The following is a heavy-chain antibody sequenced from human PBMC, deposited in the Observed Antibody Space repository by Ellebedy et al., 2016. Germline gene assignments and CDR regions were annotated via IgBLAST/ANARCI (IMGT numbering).Heavy chain of an antibody. D-gene: IGHD1-1*01. Sequence: GESLKISXAASGFIFSTYAMHWVRQAPGKGLEWVAVISFDGRNKYYADSVQGRFTISRDNSKNTLYLQMNSLRAEDTAVYYCATDAGTGTTPPHYFDSWGQGTLVTVSS. CDR1: GFIFSTYA. CDR2: ISFDGRNK. J-gene: IGHJ4*02. V-gene: IGHV3-30*04. CDR3: ATDAGTGTTPPHYFDS.